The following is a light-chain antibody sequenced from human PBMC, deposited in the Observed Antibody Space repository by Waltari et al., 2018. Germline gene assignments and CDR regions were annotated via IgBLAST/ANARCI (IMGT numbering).Light chain of an antibody. CDR3: QHHLRLPTT. V-gene: IGKV3-20*01. J-gene: IGKJ1*01. CDR1: QCVGTY. Sequence: IVLTQSPGTLSLSPGERATLPCRASQCVGTYLAWYQQKPGQAPRFLIYGAYSRAAGIPDRFSGSGYGTDFSLTISRLEPEDFAVYFCQHHLRLPTTFGQGTKVEIK. CDR2: GAY.